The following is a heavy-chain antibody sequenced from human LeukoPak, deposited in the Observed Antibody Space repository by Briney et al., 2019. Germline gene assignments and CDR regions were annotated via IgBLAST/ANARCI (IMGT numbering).Heavy chain of an antibody. J-gene: IGHJ6*02. D-gene: IGHD1-7*01. Sequence: GGSLRLSCAASGFTFSSYAMSWVRQAPGKGLEWVSFIRGSGGSTYYADSVKGRFTISRDKSKNTLYLQMNSLRAEDTAVYYSAKDPKGDKNYNGIDAWGQGTPVTVSS. CDR3: AKDPKGDKNYNGIDA. CDR2: IRGSGGST. V-gene: IGHV3-23*01. CDR1: GFTFSSYA.